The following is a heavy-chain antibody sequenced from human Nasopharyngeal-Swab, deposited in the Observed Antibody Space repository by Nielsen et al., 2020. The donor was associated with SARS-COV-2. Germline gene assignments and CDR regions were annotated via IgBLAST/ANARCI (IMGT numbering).Heavy chain of an antibody. CDR3: ARVTAMAEGYYYGMDV. J-gene: IGHJ6*02. CDR2: IIPIFGTA. Sequence: SVKVSCKASGGTFSSYAISWVRQAPGQGLEWMGGIIPIFGTANYAQKFQGRVTITADESTSTAYMELSSLRSEDTAVYYCARVTAMAEGYYYGMDVGGQGTTVTVSS. D-gene: IGHD5-18*01. V-gene: IGHV1-69*13. CDR1: GGTFSSYA.